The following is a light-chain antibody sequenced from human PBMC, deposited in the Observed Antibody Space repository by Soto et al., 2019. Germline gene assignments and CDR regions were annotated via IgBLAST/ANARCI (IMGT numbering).Light chain of an antibody. Sequence: QSVLTQPASVSGSPGQSITISCTGTSSDVGGYNSVSWYQQHPGKAPKLMIYEVSNRPSGVSNRFSGSKSGNTASLTISGLQAEDEADYYCSSYTTSSAVIYVFGTGTKLTVL. CDR1: SSDVGGYNS. CDR3: SSYTTSSAVIYV. V-gene: IGLV2-14*01. J-gene: IGLJ1*01. CDR2: EVS.